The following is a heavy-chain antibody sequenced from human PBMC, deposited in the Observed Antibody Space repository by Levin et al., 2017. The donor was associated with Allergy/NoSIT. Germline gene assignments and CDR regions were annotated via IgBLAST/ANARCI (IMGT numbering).Heavy chain of an antibody. CDR1: GYTFTSYG. Sequence: GESLKISCKASGYTFTSYGISWVRQAPGQGLEWMGWISAYNGNTNYAQKLQGRVTMTTDTSTSTAYMELRSLRSDDTAVYYCARATGGFTYYYGSGSYYYFDYWGQGTLVTVSS. V-gene: IGHV1-18*01. J-gene: IGHJ4*02. D-gene: IGHD3-10*01. CDR3: ARATGGFTYYYGSGSYYYFDY. CDR2: ISAYNGNT.